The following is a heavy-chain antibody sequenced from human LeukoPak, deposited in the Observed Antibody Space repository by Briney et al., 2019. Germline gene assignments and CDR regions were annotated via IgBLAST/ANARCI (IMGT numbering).Heavy chain of an antibody. CDR3: ATTVAGYPDDYFDY. V-gene: IGHV3-7*01. CDR1: EFTFSNYW. CDR2: TNQDGSKN. J-gene: IGHJ4*02. Sequence: PVGSLRLSCAASEFTFSNYWMSWVRQAPGKGLERVAHTNQDGSKNYYVDSMKGRFTISRDNAKNSLYLQMNSLRAEDTAVYYCATTVAGYPDDYFDYWGQGTLVTVSS. D-gene: IGHD6-19*01.